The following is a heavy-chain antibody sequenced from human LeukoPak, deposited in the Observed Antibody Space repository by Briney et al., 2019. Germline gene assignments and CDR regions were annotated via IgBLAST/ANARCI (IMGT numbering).Heavy chain of an antibody. Sequence: GGSLRLSCAASAFTFSYYTMHWVRQAPGKGLEWVAVISYDGSNNSYADSVKGRFTISRDNSKNTLYLQMNSLRAEDTAVYYCARVLNYYDSSGYYFSYWGQGTLVTVSS. CDR3: ARVLNYYDSSGYYFSY. D-gene: IGHD3-22*01. CDR2: ISYDGSNN. CDR1: AFTFSYYT. J-gene: IGHJ4*02. V-gene: IGHV3-30-3*01.